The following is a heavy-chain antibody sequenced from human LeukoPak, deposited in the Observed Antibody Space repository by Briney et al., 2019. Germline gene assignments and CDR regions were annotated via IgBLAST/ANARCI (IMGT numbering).Heavy chain of an antibody. D-gene: IGHD6-19*01. CDR1: GYTFTGYY. J-gene: IGHJ4*02. Sequence: GASVKVSCKASGYTFTGYYMHWVRQAPGQGLEWMGWINPNSGGTNYAQKFQGRVTMTRGTSISTAYMELSRLRSDDTAVYYCARTHPEQWLVGDLFDYWGQGTLVTVSS. CDR2: INPNSGGT. V-gene: IGHV1-2*02. CDR3: ARTHPEQWLVGDLFDY.